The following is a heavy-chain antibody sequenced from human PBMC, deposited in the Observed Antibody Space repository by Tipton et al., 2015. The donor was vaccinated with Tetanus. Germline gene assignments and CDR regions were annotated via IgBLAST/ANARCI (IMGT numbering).Heavy chain of an antibody. Sequence: TLSLTCTVSGGSISSYYWTWIRQPPGRGLEWIGYVHYSGSTNYSPSLRSRVTLSVDTSKNQFSLKLTSVTAADTAVYYCARIGWRQQNTPACDIWGQGTVVAVSS. J-gene: IGHJ3*02. CDR2: VHYSGST. V-gene: IGHV4-59*01. CDR1: GGSISSYY. CDR3: ARIGWRQQNTPACDI. D-gene: IGHD6-19*01.